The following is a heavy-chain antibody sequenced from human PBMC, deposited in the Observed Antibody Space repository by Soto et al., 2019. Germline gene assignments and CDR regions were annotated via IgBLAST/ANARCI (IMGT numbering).Heavy chain of an antibody. Sequence: ASVTVSCKASGYTFTSYGISWVRQAPGQGLEWMGWISVYNGNTNYAQKLQGRVTMTTDTSTSTAYMELRSLRSDDTAVHYCARERIKIFGVEYYDYYGMDVWGQGSTVTVSS. V-gene: IGHV1-18*01. CDR1: GYTFTSYG. CDR3: ARERIKIFGVEYYDYYGMDV. CDR2: ISVYNGNT. D-gene: IGHD3-3*01. J-gene: IGHJ6*02.